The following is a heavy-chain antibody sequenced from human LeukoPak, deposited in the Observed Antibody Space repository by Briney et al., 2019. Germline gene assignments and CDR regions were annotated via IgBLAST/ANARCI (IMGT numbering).Heavy chain of an antibody. Sequence: PGGSLRLSCIASGFTFGSYAMNWVRQAPGKGLEWVSSLSGSGDDTYYADSVKGRFTISRDESKNTLFLQMNSLRVEDTAVYYCAKRGGSDGWGAFDIWGQGTMVTVSS. J-gene: IGHJ3*02. D-gene: IGHD5-24*01. CDR1: GFTFGSYA. V-gene: IGHV3-23*01. CDR3: AKRGGSDGWGAFDI. CDR2: LSGSGDDT.